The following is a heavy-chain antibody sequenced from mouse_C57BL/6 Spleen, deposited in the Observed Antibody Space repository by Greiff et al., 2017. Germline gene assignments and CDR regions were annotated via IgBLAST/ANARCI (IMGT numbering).Heavy chain of an antibody. CDR2: ISSGSSTI. D-gene: IGHD4-1*01. CDR3: ARLGYAMDY. V-gene: IGHV5-17*01. CDR1: GFTFSDYG. Sequence: EVKLMESGGGLVKPGGSLKLSCAASGFTFSDYGMHWVRQAPEKGLEWVAYISSGSSTIYYADTVQGRFTISRDNAKNTLFLQMTSLRSEDTAMYYCARLGYAMDYWGQGTSVTVSS. J-gene: IGHJ4*01.